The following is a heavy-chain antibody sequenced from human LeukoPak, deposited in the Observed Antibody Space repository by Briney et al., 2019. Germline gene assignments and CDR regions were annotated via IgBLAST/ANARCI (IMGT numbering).Heavy chain of an antibody. CDR3: ARNPIYNWFDP. CDR2: IYRSGST. J-gene: IGHJ5*02. V-gene: IGHV4-4*07. Sequence: SETLSLTCTVSGGSISNYYWGWIRQPAGKTLEWIGRIYRSGSTDYNPSLKSRVTISVDRSKNQFSLKLSSVTAADTAVHYCARNPIYNWFDPWGQGTLVTVSS. CDR1: GGSISNYY.